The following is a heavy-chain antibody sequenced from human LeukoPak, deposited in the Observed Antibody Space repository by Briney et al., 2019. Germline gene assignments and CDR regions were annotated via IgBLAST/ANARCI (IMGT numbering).Heavy chain of an antibody. Sequence: GGSLRLSCTASGFTFSDYQMIWIRQAPGKGLEWVSYISSSSTSIHYADSVQGRFTISRDNAKNSVYLQMNSLRAEDTALYYCAGGLDWNYVPFDYWGQGTLVTVSS. J-gene: IGHJ4*02. CDR3: AGGLDWNYVPFDY. CDR2: ISSSSTSI. CDR1: GFTFSDYQ. V-gene: IGHV3-11*04. D-gene: IGHD1-7*01.